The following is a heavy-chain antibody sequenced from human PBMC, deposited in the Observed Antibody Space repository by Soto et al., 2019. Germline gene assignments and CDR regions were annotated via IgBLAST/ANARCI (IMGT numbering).Heavy chain of an antibody. CDR3: ARYIGAIGRYYYGMDV. Sequence: SETLSLTCTVPSISSYYWTLIRQPQGKGQEWKGQTYFTGSTNYTPSVKSRVTMSVDTSQNQFSLKLTSVTAADTAVYYCARYIGAIGRYYYGMDVWGQGTTVTVSS. CDR1: SISSYY. J-gene: IGHJ6*02. V-gene: IGHV4-59*01. D-gene: IGHD6-13*01. CDR2: TYFTGST.